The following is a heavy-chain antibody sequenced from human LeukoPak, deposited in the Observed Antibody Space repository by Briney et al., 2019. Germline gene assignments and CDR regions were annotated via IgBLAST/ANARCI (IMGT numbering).Heavy chain of an antibody. CDR2: IYYSGST. CDR1: GGSISSYY. V-gene: IGHV4-59*08. Sequence: KSSETLSLTCTVSGGSISSYYWSWIRQPPGEGLEWIGYIYYSGSTNYNPSLKSRVTISVDTSKNQFSLKLSSVTAADTAVYYCARHGMVRGMSYYYYGMDVWGQGTTVTVSS. D-gene: IGHD3-10*01. CDR3: ARHGMVRGMSYYYYGMDV. J-gene: IGHJ6*02.